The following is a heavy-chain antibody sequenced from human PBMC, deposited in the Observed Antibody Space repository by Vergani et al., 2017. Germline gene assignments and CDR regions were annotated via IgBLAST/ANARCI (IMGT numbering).Heavy chain of an antibody. Sequence: VQLVESGGGVVQPGRSLRLSCAASGFTFSSYAMHWVRQAPGKGLEWVGRIKSKTDGGTTDYAAPVKGRFTISRDDSKNTLYLQMNSLKTEDTAVYYCTTDIVVVPAAHDAFDIWGQGTMVTVSS. CDR1: GFTFSSYA. J-gene: IGHJ3*02. V-gene: IGHV3-15*01. CDR3: TTDIVVVPAAHDAFDI. CDR2: IKSKTDGGTT. D-gene: IGHD2-2*01.